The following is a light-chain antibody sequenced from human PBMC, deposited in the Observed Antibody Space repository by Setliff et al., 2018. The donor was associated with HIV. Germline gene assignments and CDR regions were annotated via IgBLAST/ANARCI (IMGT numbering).Light chain of an antibody. V-gene: IGLV2-11*01. CDR3: CSYAGSYV. CDR2: DVS. CDR1: SSDVGGYNY. Sequence: QSALTQPRSVSGSPGQSVTISCTGTSSDVGGYNYVSWYQQHPGKAPKLMIYDVSKRPSGVPDRFSGSKSGNTASPTISGLQAEDEADYYCCSYAGSYVFGTGTKVTV. J-gene: IGLJ1*01.